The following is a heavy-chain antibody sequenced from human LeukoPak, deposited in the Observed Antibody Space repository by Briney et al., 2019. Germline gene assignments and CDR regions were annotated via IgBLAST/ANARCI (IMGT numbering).Heavy chain of an antibody. V-gene: IGHV3-53*01. CDR1: GFTVSSNY. Sequence: GGSLSLSCAASGFTVSSNYMSWVRQAPGKGLEWVSVIYSGGSTYYADSVKGRFTISRDNSKNTLYLQMNTLRAEDTAVYYCARLSYYYASGSYSSVDVWGQGTTVTVSS. CDR2: IYSGGST. D-gene: IGHD3-10*01. J-gene: IGHJ6*02. CDR3: ARLSYYYASGSYSSVDV.